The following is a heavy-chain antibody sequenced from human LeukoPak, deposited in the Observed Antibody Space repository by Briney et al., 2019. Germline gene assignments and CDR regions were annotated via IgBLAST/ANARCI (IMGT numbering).Heavy chain of an antibody. D-gene: IGHD2-21*02. J-gene: IGHJ4*02. V-gene: IGHV3-33*01. CDR3: ARGGCGGDCFSPYYIDY. CDR2: IWYDGSNK. Sequence: QPGRSLRLSCAASGFTFSTYGTHWVRQAPGKGLEWVALIWYDGSNKYYVDSVKGRFTISRDNSKNMLYLQMNSLRVEDTAVYYCARGGCGGDCFSPYYIDYWGQGTLVTVSS. CDR1: GFTFSTYG.